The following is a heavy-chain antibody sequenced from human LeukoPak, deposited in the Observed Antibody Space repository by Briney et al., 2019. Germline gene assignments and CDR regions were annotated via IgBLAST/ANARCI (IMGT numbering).Heavy chain of an antibody. Sequence: GASVKVSCKASGYTFTSYGISWVRQAPGQGLEWMGWISAYNGNTNYAQKLQGRVTMTTDTSTSTAYMELRSLRSDDTAVYCARGVFGADDVFDIWGQGTMVTVSS. CDR3: ARGVFGADDVFDI. CDR2: ISAYNGNT. D-gene: IGHD3-10*01. CDR1: GYTFTSYG. J-gene: IGHJ3*02. V-gene: IGHV1-18*01.